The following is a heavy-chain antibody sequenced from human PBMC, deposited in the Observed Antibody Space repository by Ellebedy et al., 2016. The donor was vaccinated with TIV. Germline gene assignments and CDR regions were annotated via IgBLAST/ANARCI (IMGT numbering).Heavy chain of an antibody. D-gene: IGHD3-9*01. V-gene: IGHV3-11*01. CDR2: ISSSGATV. CDR3: ARDTRFIDHQHNWFDP. J-gene: IGHJ5*02. CDR1: GFIFSGFQ. Sequence: GGSLRLSCAASGFIFSGFQMSWTRQAPGKGLECISYISSSGATVYYTDSVKGRFTISRDNARKSLYLQLNSLRAEDTAVYYCARDTRFIDHQHNWFDPWGQGTLVTVSS.